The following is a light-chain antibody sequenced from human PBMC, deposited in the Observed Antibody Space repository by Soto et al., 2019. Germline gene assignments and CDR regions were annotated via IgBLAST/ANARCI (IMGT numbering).Light chain of an antibody. V-gene: IGLV2-14*01. CDR2: DVS. CDR3: SSYTTISTYV. Sequence: QSVLTQPASVSGSPGQSITISCTGTSSDIGSYNYVSWYQQYPGKAPKLMIYDVSNRPSGVSNRFSGSKSGNTASLTISGLQAADEADYYCSSYTTISTYVFGTGTNVTVL. CDR1: SSDIGSYNY. J-gene: IGLJ1*01.